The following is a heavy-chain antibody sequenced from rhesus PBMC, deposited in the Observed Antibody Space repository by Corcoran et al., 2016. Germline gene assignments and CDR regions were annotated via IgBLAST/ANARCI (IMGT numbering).Heavy chain of an antibody. V-gene: IGHV4-76*01. J-gene: IGHJ4*01. D-gene: IGHD6-13*01. Sequence: QVQLQESGPGVVKPSETLSLTCAVSGGSISSGYDWSWIRQPPGKGLEWIGYIYGSSGSTNSNPSLKNRVTISTDASRNQCSLKLSSVTAADTAVYYCASSWPSWSYGYWGQGVLVTVSS. CDR2: IYGSSGST. CDR1: GGSISSGYD. CDR3: ASSWPSWSYGY.